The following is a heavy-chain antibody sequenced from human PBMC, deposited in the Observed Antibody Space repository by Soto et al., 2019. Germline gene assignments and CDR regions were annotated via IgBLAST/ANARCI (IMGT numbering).Heavy chain of an antibody. CDR2: MNPGSGQT. V-gene: IGHV1-8*02. J-gene: IGHJ5*02. CDR1: GYTFINFD. D-gene: IGHD6-13*01. Sequence: ASVKVSCKASGYTFINFDISWVRQAAGQGLEWLGWMNPGSGQTGYASKFQGRVAMTRDASTGTSHLELSSLTSDDTAVYYCARMASAGTLNWFDPWGQGTLVTVS. CDR3: ARMASAGTLNWFDP.